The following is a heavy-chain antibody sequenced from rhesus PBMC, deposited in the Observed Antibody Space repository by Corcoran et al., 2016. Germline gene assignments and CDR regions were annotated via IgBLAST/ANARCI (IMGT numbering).Heavy chain of an antibody. Sequence: QLQLQESGPGLVKPLETLSLTCAVSGGSISSHYCSWICQPPGTGLEWIGRISGSGGSTDYIPYFRDRVTISTDTTKNQFSLKLSSVTAADTAGYYCARQSPYCSSTYCSSGVFDYWGQGVLVTVSS. CDR1: GGSISSHY. D-gene: IGHD2-15*01. V-gene: IGHV4-173*01. CDR2: ISGSGGST. J-gene: IGHJ4*01. CDR3: ARQSPYCSSTYCSSGVFDY.